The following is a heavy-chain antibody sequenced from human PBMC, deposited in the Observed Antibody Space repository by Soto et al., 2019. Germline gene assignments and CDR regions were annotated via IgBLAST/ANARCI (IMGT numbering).Heavy chain of an antibody. V-gene: IGHV4-59*01. J-gene: IGHJ5*02. CDR3: ARGGHEYSGSYGQKWFDP. Sequence: NPSETLSLTCTVTGGSISSYYWSWIRQPPGKGLEWIGYIYYSGSTNYNPSLKSRVTISVDTSKNQFSLKLSSVTAADTAVYYCARGGHEYSGSYGQKWFDPWGQGTLVTVS. D-gene: IGHD1-26*01. CDR1: GGSISSYY. CDR2: IYYSGST.